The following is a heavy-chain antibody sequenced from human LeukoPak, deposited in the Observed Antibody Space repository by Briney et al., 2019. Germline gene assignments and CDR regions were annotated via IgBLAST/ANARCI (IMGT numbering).Heavy chain of an antibody. Sequence: SETLSLTCTVSGGSISTYYWSWIRQSAGKGLEWIGRVYASGSTNYNPSLKSRVTMSVDTSNNQFSLMLRFVTAADTAVYYCTRDRPVSQWFDPWGQGTLVIVAS. CDR3: TRDRPVSQWFDP. CDR2: VYASGST. CDR1: GGSISTYY. V-gene: IGHV4-4*07. J-gene: IGHJ5*02.